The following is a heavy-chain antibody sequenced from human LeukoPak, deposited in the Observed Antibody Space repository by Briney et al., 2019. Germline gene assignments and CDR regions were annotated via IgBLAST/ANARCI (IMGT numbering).Heavy chain of an antibody. J-gene: IGHJ4*02. D-gene: IGHD3-16*02. V-gene: IGHV4-59*01. Sequence: PSETLCLTCTVSGGSISSCYWSWIRQLPGKGLEWIGYIYYSESTNYNPSLKSRVTISVDTSKNQFSLKLSSVTAADTAVYYCARAATPYDYVWGSYRGLSSYYFDYWGQGTLVTVSS. CDR3: ARAATPYDYVWGSYRGLSSYYFDY. CDR2: IYYSEST. CDR1: GGSISSCY.